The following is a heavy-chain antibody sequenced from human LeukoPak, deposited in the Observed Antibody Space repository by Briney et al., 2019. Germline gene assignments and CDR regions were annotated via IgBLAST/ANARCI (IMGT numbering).Heavy chain of an antibody. J-gene: IGHJ4*02. Sequence: GGSLRLSCATSGFTFSSYGMHWVRQAPGKGLEWVAVIWYDGSNKYYADSVKGRFTISRDNSKNTLYLQMNSLRAEDTAVYYCARDRVHCSSTSCYEYFDYWGQGTLVTVSS. CDR2: IWYDGSNK. D-gene: IGHD2-2*01. CDR3: ARDRVHCSSTSCYEYFDY. CDR1: GFTFSSYG. V-gene: IGHV3-33*01.